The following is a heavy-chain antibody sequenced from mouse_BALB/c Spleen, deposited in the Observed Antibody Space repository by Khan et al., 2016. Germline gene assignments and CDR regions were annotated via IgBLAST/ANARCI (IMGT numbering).Heavy chain of an antibody. Sequence: QMQLKESGAELARPGASVKMSCKASGYTFTYYTMHWVKQRPGQGLEWIGYINPSSNYTNYNQKFKDKATLTADKSSSTAYMQLSSLTSEDSAVYYCAREIYGNYPFGYWGQGTTLTVSS. D-gene: IGHD2-1*01. CDR3: AREIYGNYPFGY. V-gene: IGHV1-4*01. CDR2: INPSSNYT. J-gene: IGHJ2*01. CDR1: GYTFTYYT.